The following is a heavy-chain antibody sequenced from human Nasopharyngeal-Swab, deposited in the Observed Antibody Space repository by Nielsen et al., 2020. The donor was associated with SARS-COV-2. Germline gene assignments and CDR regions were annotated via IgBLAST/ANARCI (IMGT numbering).Heavy chain of an antibody. CDR2: INPNSGGT. CDR3: AGEAGGITMVRGVGLWFDP. CDR1: GYTFTSYA. Sequence: ASVKVSCKASGYTFTSYAMHWVRQAPGQGLEWMGWINPNSGGTNYAQKFQGWVTMTRDTSISTAYMELSRLRSDDTAVYYCAGEAGGITMVRGVGLWFDPWGQGTLVTVSS. V-gene: IGHV1-2*04. J-gene: IGHJ5*02. D-gene: IGHD3-10*01.